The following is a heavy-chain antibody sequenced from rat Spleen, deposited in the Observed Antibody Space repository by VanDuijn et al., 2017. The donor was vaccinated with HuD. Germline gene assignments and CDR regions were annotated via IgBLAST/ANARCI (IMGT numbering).Heavy chain of an antibody. V-gene: IGHV5S13*01. CDR3: TRHGGLRNWFAY. Sequence: EVQLVESGGGLVQPGGSLKLSCAASGFSFVDYDMAWVRQTPTRGLEWIASINTGGDITYYRDSVKGRFTVSRDDAKNTQHPQMDSLRSEDTATYYCTRHGGLRNWFAYWGQGTLVTVSS. D-gene: IGHD1-11*01. CDR2: INTGGDIT. CDR1: GFSFVDYD. J-gene: IGHJ3*01.